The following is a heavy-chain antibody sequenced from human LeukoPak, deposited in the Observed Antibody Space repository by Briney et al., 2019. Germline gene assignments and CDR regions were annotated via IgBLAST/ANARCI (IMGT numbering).Heavy chain of an antibody. CDR1: GFTVSSNY. V-gene: IGHV3-53*01. Sequence: PGGSLRLSCAASGFTVSSNYMSWVRQAPGKGLEWVSVIYSGGSTYYADSVKGRFTISRDNSKNTLYLQMNSLRAEDTAVHYCARGGYEIGNWFDPWGQGTLVTVSS. J-gene: IGHJ5*02. CDR3: ARGGYEIGNWFDP. D-gene: IGHD1-1*01. CDR2: IYSGGST.